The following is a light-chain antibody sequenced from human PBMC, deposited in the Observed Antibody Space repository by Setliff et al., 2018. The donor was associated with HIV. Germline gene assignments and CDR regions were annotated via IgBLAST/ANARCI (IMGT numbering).Light chain of an antibody. V-gene: IGLV2-14*02. J-gene: IGLJ1*01. CDR3: SSYTSSATLL. Sequence: QSALTQPASVSGSPGQSITISCTGTSSDVGSYNLVSWYQQHPGKAPKLMIYEVSYRPSGVSNRFSGSKSGNTASLTISGLQAEDESDYYCSSYTSSATLLFGTGTKGTV. CDR2: EVS. CDR1: SSDVGSYNL.